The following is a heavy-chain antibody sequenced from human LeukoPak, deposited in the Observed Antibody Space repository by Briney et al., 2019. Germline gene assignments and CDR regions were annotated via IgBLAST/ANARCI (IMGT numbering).Heavy chain of an antibody. J-gene: IGHJ5*02. D-gene: IGHD1-7*01. Sequence: GGSLRLSCAASGFTFSNYGMHWVRQSPGKGLEWVAVVSSDGSIDYYADSVRGRFTVSRDNSKNTLYLQFKSLRPEDTAVYYCASEGMGTTFSAWFDPWGQGTLVTVSS. CDR2: VSSDGSID. CDR1: GFTFSNYG. CDR3: ASEGMGTTFSAWFDP. V-gene: IGHV3-30*03.